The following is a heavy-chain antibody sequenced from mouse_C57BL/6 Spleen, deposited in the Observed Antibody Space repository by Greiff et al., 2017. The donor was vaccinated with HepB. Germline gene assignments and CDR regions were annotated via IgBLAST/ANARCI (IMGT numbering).Heavy chain of an antibody. Sequence: EVQGVESGGDLVKPGGFLKLSCAASGFTFSSYGMSWVRQTPDKRLEWVATISSGGSYTYYPDSVKGRFTISRDNAKNTLYLQMSSLKSEDTAMYYCARPRGSGYTWFAYWGQGTLVTVSA. CDR3: ARPRGSGYTWFAY. V-gene: IGHV5-6*01. CDR1: GFTFSSYG. J-gene: IGHJ3*01. D-gene: IGHD3-2*02. CDR2: ISSGGSYT.